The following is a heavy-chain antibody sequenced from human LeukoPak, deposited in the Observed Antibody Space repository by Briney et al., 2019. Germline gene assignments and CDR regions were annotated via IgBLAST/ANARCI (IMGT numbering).Heavy chain of an antibody. D-gene: IGHD1-26*01. CDR2: IYSGGST. CDR1: GFTFSSYA. V-gene: IGHV3-53*01. Sequence: GGSLRLSCAASGFTFSSYAMSWVRQAPGKGLEWVSVIYSGGSTYYADSVKGRFTISRDNSKNTLYLQMNSLRAEDTAVYYCARLNSGSYDYYYYYMDVWGKGTTVTVSS. J-gene: IGHJ6*03. CDR3: ARLNSGSYDYYYYYMDV.